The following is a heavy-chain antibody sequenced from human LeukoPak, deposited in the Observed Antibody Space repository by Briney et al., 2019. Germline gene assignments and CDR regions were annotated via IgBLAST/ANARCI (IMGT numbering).Heavy chain of an antibody. V-gene: IGHV3-9*03. D-gene: IGHD5-24*01. J-gene: IGHJ3*02. CDR3: AKDADGWLQTLGAFDI. Sequence: PGRSMRLSCAASGFTFDDYAMHWVRQAPGKGLEWVSGISWNSGSIGYADSVKGRFTISRDNAKNSLYLQMNSLRAEDMALSYCAKDADGWLQTLGAFDIWGQGTMVTVSS. CDR1: GFTFDDYA. CDR2: ISWNSGSI.